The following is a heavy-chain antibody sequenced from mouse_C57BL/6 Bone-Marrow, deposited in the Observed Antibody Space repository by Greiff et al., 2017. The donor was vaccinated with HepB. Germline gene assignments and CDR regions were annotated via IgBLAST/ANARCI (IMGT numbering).Heavy chain of an antibody. CDR2: IDPSDSYI. CDR3: ARLASLLSCFAY. D-gene: IGHD1-1*01. V-gene: IGHV1-50*01. CDR1: GYTFTSYW. J-gene: IGHJ3*01. Sequence: QVQLQQPGAEFVKPGASVKLSCKASGYTFTSYWMQWVKQRPGQGLEWIGEIDPSDSYINYNQKFKGKATLTVDTSSSKAYMQLSSLTSEDSAVYYCARLASLLSCFAYWGQGTLVTVSA.